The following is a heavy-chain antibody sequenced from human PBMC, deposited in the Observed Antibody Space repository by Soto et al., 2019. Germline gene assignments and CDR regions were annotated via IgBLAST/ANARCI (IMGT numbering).Heavy chain of an antibody. J-gene: IGHJ6*02. V-gene: IGHV3-15*01. D-gene: IGHD4-17*01. CDR3: TNPMTTLGWGV. CDR1: GFTFSNAW. Sequence: EVQLVESGGGLVKPGGALRLSCAASGFTFSNAWMSWVRQAPGKGLEWVGRIKSKTDGGTTDYAAPVKGRFTISRDDSKNTLYLQMNSLKTEDTAVYYCTNPMTTLGWGVWGQGTTVTVSS. CDR2: IKSKTDGGTT.